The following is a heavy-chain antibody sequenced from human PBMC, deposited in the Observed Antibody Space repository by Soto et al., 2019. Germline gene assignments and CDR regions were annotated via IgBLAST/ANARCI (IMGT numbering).Heavy chain of an antibody. CDR3: VRDQGYYDSSGYCYYYYGMDV. Sequence: GGSLRLSCAASGFTFSSYAMHWVRQAPGKGLEWVAVISYDGSNKYYADSVRGRFTISRDNSKNTLYLQMNSLRAEDTAVYYCVRDQGYYDSSGYCYYYYGMDVWGQGTTVTVSS. J-gene: IGHJ6*02. CDR2: ISYDGSNK. CDR1: GFTFSSYA. V-gene: IGHV3-30-3*01. D-gene: IGHD3-22*01.